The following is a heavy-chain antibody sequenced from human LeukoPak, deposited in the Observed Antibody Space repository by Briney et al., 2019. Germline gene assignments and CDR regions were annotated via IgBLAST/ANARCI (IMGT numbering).Heavy chain of an antibody. D-gene: IGHD3-10*01. J-gene: IGHJ6*02. CDR3: ALNYGSGSYYNPPRV. CDR2: IYSGGNT. CDR1: GFTVSSNY. Sequence: GGSLRLSCAPSGFTVSSNYMSWVRQAPGKGLEWVSVIYSGGNTYYADSVQGRFTISRHNSKNTLYLQMNSLRAEDTAVYYCALNYGSGSYYNPPRVWGQGTTVTVSS. V-gene: IGHV3-53*04.